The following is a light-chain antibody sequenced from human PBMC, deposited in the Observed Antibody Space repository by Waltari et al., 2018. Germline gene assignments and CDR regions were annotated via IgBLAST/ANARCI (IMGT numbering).Light chain of an antibody. Sequence: QSALTQPASVSGSPGQSITISCTGTSSDVGGYNYVSWYQQPPGKAPKLMIYEFSKRPSGVSNRFSGSKSGNTASLTISGLQAEDEADYYCSSYTSSSTPPCVFGTGTKVTVL. CDR1: SSDVGGYNY. CDR2: EFS. J-gene: IGLJ1*01. CDR3: SSYTSSSTPPCV. V-gene: IGLV2-14*01.